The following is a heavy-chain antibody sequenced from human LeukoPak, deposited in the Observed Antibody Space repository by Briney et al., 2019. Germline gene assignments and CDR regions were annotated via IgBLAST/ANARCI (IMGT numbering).Heavy chain of an antibody. CDR2: ISSSSSYI. D-gene: IGHD5-24*01. J-gene: IGHJ4*02. Sequence: GGSLRLSCAASGFSFSDYYMHWVRQAPGKGLEWVSAISSSSSYIYYADSVKGRFTIPRANAENSVYLQMPGLRAEDTAVYFCARGEHKATITRLDSWGQGTLVTVSS. V-gene: IGHV3-21*01. CDR3: ARGEHKATITRLDS. CDR1: GFSFSDYY.